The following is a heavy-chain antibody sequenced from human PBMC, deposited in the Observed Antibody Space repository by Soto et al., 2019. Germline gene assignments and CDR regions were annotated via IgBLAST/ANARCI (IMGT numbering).Heavy chain of an antibody. CDR1: GFSLSTSGVG. CDR2: LYWDDDK. J-gene: IGHJ4*02. CDR3: AHRQRTVYFDY. D-gene: IGHD4-17*01. Sequence: QITLKESGPTLVKPTQTLTLTCTFSGFSLSTSGVGVGWIRQPPGKALEWLALLYWDDDKRYSPSLKSRLTXTXXTSKNQVVLTMTNMDPVDTATYSCAHRQRTVYFDYWGQGTLVTVSS. V-gene: IGHV2-5*02.